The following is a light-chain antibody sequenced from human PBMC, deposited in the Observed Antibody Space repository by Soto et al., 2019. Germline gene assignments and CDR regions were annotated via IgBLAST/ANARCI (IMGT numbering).Light chain of an antibody. V-gene: IGKV3-15*01. J-gene: IGKJ4*01. CDR3: QQYYKWPLT. CDR2: DAS. Sequence: EIVLTQSPATLSLSPGERATLSCRASQSVSSYLAWYQQKPGQAPSLLIYDASTRATGIPARLSGSGSGTEFTLTISSLESQDFAVYYCQQYYKWPLTFGGGTKVDIK. CDR1: QSVSSY.